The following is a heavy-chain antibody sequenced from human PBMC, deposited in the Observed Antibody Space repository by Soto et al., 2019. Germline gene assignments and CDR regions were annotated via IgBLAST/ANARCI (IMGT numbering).Heavy chain of an antibody. Sequence: GESLKISCKGSGYSFTSYWIGWVRQMPGKGLEWMGIIYPGDSDTRYSPSFQGQVTISADKYISTAYLQWSSLKASDTAMYYCARTGSHLSYWFDLSGQGTLVTVSS. CDR1: GYSFTSYW. CDR2: IYPGDSDT. J-gene: IGHJ5*02. CDR3: ARTGSHLSYWFDL. D-gene: IGHD3-16*02. V-gene: IGHV5-51*01.